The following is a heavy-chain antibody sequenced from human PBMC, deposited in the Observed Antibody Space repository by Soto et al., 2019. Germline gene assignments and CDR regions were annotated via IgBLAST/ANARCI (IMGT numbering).Heavy chain of an antibody. J-gene: IGHJ4*02. Sequence: GESLKISCKGSGYSFSTYWIGWVRQMPGKGLEWMGIIYPGDSDTRYSPSFQGQVTISADRSINAAYLQWSSLKASDTAMYYCARHYEYSRPPDYWGQGTLVTVSS. CDR1: GYSFSTYW. CDR3: ARHYEYSRPPDY. CDR2: IYPGDSDT. V-gene: IGHV5-51*01. D-gene: IGHD2-21*01.